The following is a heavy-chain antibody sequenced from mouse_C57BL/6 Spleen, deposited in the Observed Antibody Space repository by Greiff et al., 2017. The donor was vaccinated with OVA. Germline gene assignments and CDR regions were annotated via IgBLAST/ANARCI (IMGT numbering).Heavy chain of an antibody. CDR3: ARGSYGNYYFDY. V-gene: IGHV1-69*01. D-gene: IGHD2-1*01. J-gene: IGHJ2*01. CDR2: IDPSDSYT. CDR1: GYTFPSSW. Sequence: QVQLQQPGAELVMPGASLKLSCKPSGYTFPSSWMHGVKRRPGQGLEWIGEIDPSDSYTNYNQKFKGKSTLTVDKSSSTAYMQLSSLTSEDSAVYYCARGSYGNYYFDYWGQGTTLTVSS.